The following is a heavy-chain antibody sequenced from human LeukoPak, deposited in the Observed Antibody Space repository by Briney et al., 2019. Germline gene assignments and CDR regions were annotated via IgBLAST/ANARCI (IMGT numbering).Heavy chain of an antibody. V-gene: IGHV3-23*01. D-gene: IGHD2-15*01. CDR1: GFTFSSYA. Sequence: GGSLRLSCAASGFTFSSYAMSWVRQAPGKGLEWVSAISGSGGSTYYADSVKGRFTISRDNSKNTLYLQMSSLRAEDTAVYYCAKDPGGYCSGGSCYHDYWGQGTLVTVSS. CDR2: ISGSGGST. CDR3: AKDPGGYCSGGSCYHDY. J-gene: IGHJ4*02.